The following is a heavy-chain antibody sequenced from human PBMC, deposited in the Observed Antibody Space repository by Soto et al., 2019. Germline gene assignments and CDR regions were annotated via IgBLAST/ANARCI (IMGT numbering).Heavy chain of an antibody. J-gene: IGHJ6*02. Sequence: QVRLQESGPGLVKPSETLSLTCTVSGGSLSRYYWSWIRQPPGKGLEWIGYLYNTGSTIYNPSLKSRCSISVDTSKNQFSLKRNSLTAADTAVYSCGRDLLGYCGTDCCPLDVWGQGTKVTV. CDR3: GRDLLGYCGTDCCPLDV. CDR1: GGSLSRYY. D-gene: IGHD2-21*02. CDR2: LYNTGST. V-gene: IGHV4-59*01.